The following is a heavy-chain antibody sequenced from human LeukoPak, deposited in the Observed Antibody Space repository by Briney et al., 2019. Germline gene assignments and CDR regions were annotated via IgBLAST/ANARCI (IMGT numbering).Heavy chain of an antibody. CDR2: IWYDGSNK. Sequence: GGSLRLSCAASGFTFSSYGMHWVRQAPGKGLEGVAVIWYDGSNKCYADSVKGRFTISRDNSKNTLYLQMNSLRAEDTAVYYCARVRGAKTTVTLYGMDVWGQGTTVTVSS. J-gene: IGHJ6*02. D-gene: IGHD4-11*01. CDR1: GFTFSSYG. V-gene: IGHV3-33*08. CDR3: ARVRGAKTTVTLYGMDV.